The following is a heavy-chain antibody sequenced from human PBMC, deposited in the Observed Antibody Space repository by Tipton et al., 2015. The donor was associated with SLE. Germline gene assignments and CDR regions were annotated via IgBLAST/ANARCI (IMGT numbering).Heavy chain of an antibody. CDR2: VHYSGTT. Sequence: TLSLTCTVSGGTISSYYWSWIRQPPGKGLEWIGSVHYSGTTYYNPSLESRFTSSVDTSKNQFSLKVSSVTAADTAVDFCARGDFWSGLDYWGQGALVTVSS. CDR3: ARGDFWSGLDY. V-gene: IGHV4-59*01. D-gene: IGHD3-3*01. CDR1: GGTISSYY. J-gene: IGHJ4*02.